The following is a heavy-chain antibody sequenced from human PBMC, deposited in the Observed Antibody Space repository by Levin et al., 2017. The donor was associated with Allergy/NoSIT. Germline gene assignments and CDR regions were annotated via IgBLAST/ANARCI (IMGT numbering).Heavy chain of an antibody. CDR3: AREKHRIAAAAPIPWFDP. D-gene: IGHD6-13*01. CDR2: IYYSGST. V-gene: IGHV4-39*02. CDR1: GGSISSSSYY. J-gene: IGHJ5*02. Sequence: GSLRLSCTVSGGSISSSSYYWGWIRQPPGKGLEWIGSIYYSGSTYYNPSLKSRVTISVDTSKNQFSLKLSSVTAADTAVYYCAREKHRIAAAAPIPWFDPWGQGTLVTVSS.